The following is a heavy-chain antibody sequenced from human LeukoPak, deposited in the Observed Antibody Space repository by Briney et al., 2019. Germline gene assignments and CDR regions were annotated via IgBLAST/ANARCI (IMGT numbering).Heavy chain of an antibody. CDR1: GYTFTSYG. D-gene: IGHD3-3*01. V-gene: IGHV1-18*01. CDR2: ISAYNGNT. Sequence: ASVKVSCKASGYTFTSYGVSWVRQAPRQGLEWMGWISAYNGNTNYAQKLQGRVTMTTDTSTSTAYMELRSLRSDDTAVYYCARVGSYDFWSGYYSPPFDYWGQGTLVTVSS. CDR3: ARVGSYDFWSGYYSPPFDY. J-gene: IGHJ4*02.